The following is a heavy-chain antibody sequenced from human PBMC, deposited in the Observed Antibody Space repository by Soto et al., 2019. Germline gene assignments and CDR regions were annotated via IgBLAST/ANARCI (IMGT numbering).Heavy chain of an antibody. CDR1: GFTFSSYA. J-gene: IGHJ6*02. D-gene: IGHD3-22*01. CDR3: AKMAGYYHSSGYPKFYYYGMDV. Sequence: GSLRLACAASGFTFSSYAMSWVRQAPGKGLEWVSAISGSGGSTYYADSVKVRFTISRDNSKNTLYLQMNSLRAEDTAVYYCAKMAGYYHSSGYPKFYYYGMDVWGQGTTVTVSS. V-gene: IGHV3-23*01. CDR2: ISGSGGST.